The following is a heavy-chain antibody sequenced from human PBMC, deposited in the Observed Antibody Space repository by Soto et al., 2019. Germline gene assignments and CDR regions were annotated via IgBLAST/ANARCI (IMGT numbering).Heavy chain of an antibody. CDR1: GGSINTYY. Sequence: SETLSLTCAVSGGSINTYYWSWVRQPPGKGLEWIGNIHHSGSTNYNPSLNSRVTISIDTSRNKLSLWLNSVTAADTAVYYCARDFAYFDSWGQGTLVTVSS. V-gene: IGHV4-59*01. CDR3: ARDFAYFDS. D-gene: IGHD3-3*01. J-gene: IGHJ4*02. CDR2: IHHSGST.